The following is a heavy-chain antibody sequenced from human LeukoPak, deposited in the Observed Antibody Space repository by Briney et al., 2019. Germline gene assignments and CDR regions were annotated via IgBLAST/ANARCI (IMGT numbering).Heavy chain of an antibody. J-gene: IGHJ4*02. CDR3: ARDTDCSSTSCYSSFDY. V-gene: IGHV3-66*01. Sequence: GGSLRLSCAASGFTVSSNYMSWVRQAPGKGLEWVSVIYSGGSTYYADSVKGRFTISRDNSKNTLYLQMNSLRAEDTAVYYCARDTDCSSTSCYSSFDYWGQGTLVTVSS. CDR1: GFTVSSNY. CDR2: IYSGGST. D-gene: IGHD2-2*01.